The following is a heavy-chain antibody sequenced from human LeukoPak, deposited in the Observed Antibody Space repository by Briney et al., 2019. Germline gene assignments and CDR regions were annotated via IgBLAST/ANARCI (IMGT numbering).Heavy chain of an antibody. CDR3: ARNGGYDQDV. CDR2: ICPRGGI. Sequence: SETLSLTCTVSGYSINNGYYWGWIRQSPGMGLEWIGEICPRGGINYNPSLKTRVTISGDRSKNQFSLNLFSVTAADTAVYYCARNGGYDQDVWGQGTTVTVSS. CDR1: GYSINNGYY. D-gene: IGHD5-12*01. V-gene: IGHV4-38-2*02. J-gene: IGHJ6*02.